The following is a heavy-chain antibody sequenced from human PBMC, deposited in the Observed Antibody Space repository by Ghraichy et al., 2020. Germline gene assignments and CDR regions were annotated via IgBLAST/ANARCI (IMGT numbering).Heavy chain of an antibody. CDR3: ARDRVGATFYYYGMDV. Sequence: SETLSLTCTVSGGSISSYYWSWIRQPPGKGLEWIGYIYYSGSTNYNPSLKSRVTISVDTSKNQFSLKLSSVTAADTAVYYCARDRVGATFYYYGMDVWGQGTTVTVSS. D-gene: IGHD1-26*01. CDR1: GGSISSYY. J-gene: IGHJ6*02. V-gene: IGHV4-59*01. CDR2: IYYSGST.